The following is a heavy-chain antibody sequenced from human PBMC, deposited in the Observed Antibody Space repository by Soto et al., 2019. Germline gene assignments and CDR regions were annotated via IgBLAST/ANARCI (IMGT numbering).Heavy chain of an antibody. Sequence: QVQLQESGPGLVKPSQTLSLTCTVSGGSISSGGYYWSWIRQHPGTGLEWIGYIYYSGSTYYNPSLTSRVTISVDTSKNQFSLKLSSVTAANTAVYYCAREVGGYDLSHNWFDPWGQGTLVTVSS. CDR3: AREVGGYDLSHNWFDP. CDR2: IYYSGST. D-gene: IGHD5-12*01. CDR1: GGSISSGGYY. V-gene: IGHV4-31*03. J-gene: IGHJ5*02.